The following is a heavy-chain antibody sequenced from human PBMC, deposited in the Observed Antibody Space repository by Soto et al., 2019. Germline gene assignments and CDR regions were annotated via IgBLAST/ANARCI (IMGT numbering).Heavy chain of an antibody. D-gene: IGHD3-3*02. CDR2: INPNGGST. CDR3: ARSLPQGHF. J-gene: IGHJ4*02. CDR1: GYTFIHYY. Sequence: QVQLVQSGAEVKKPGASVKISCKASGYTFIHYYIHWVRQAPGQGLEWMAIINPNGGSTNYAQQFQGRVTVTTDTSTTTASMELTRLESADPAVYFCARSLPQGHFWGQGTLVTVPS. V-gene: IGHV1-46*01.